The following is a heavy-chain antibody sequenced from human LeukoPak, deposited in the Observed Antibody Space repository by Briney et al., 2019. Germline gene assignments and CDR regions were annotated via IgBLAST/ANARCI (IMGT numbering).Heavy chain of an antibody. V-gene: IGHV1-69*01. CDR2: IIPIFDRA. CDR1: GATFSSYA. CDR3: ARDLGSRDGYNPPNLFDN. J-gene: IGHJ4*02. Sequence: GSSVKVSCKASGATFSSYAISWVRQAPGQGLEWMGGIIPIFDRANYAQKFQGRVTITADESTSTAYMELSSLRSEDTAVYYCARDLGSRDGYNPPNLFDNWGQGTLVTVSS. D-gene: IGHD5-24*01.